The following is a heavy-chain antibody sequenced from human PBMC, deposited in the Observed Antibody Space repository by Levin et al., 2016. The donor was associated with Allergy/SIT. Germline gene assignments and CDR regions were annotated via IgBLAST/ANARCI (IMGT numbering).Heavy chain of an antibody. V-gene: IGHV1-58*02. Sequence: SVKVSCKSSGFTFNSYAMQWVRQARGQRLEWIGWIVVDSGDTNYAQKFQERVTITRDMSAGTAYMELSSLRSEDTAVYYCAAASDDLLDEHYWGQGTLVTVSS. D-gene: IGHD1-1*01. CDR1: GFTFNSYA. CDR3: AAASDDLLDEHY. J-gene: IGHJ4*02. CDR2: IVVDSGDT.